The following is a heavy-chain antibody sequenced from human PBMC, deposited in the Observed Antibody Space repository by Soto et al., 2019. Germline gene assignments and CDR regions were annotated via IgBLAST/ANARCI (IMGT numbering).Heavy chain of an antibody. D-gene: IGHD1-1*01. CDR2: IYSGGST. CDR3: ARADGERGDYYYYYGMDV. CDR1: GFTVSSNY. Sequence: GGSLRLSCAASGFTVSSNYMSCVRQAPGKGLEWGSVIYSGGSTYYADSVKGRLTISRDNSKKTLYLQMNSLRAEDTAVYYCARADGERGDYYYYYGMDVWGQGTTVTVSS. J-gene: IGHJ6*02. V-gene: IGHV3-53*01.